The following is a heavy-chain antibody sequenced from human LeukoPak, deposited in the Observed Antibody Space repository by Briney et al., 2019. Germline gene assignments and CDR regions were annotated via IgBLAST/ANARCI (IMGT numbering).Heavy chain of an antibody. V-gene: IGHV3-7*03. Sequence: GGSLRLSCAASGFTFSSYAMSWVRQAPGKGLEWVANIKQDGSEKYYVDSVKGRFTISRDNAKNSLYLQMNSLRAEDTAVYYCARGGGRIDYWGQGTLVTVSS. CDR3: ARGGGRIDY. CDR1: GFTFSSYA. J-gene: IGHJ4*02. CDR2: IKQDGSEK. D-gene: IGHD2-15*01.